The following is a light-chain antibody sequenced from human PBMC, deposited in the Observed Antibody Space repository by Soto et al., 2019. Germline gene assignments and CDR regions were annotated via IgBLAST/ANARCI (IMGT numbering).Light chain of an antibody. CDR1: SPNIGAGYE. V-gene: IGLV1-40*01. J-gene: IGLJ3*02. CDR2: GNS. Sequence: QSVLTQPPSVSGAPGQRVTISCTGSSPNIGAGYEVHWYQQLPGTAPKLLIYGNSNRPSGVPDRFSGSKSGTPASLAITGLQAEDEADYYCQSYDSSLSGWVFGGGTKLTVL. CDR3: QSYDSSLSGWV.